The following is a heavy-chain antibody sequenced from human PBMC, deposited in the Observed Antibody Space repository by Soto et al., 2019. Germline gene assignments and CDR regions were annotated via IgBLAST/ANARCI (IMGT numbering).Heavy chain of an antibody. Sequence: GGSVSLSCAASGFTFSSYAMSWVRQAPGKGLEWVSAISGSGGSTYYADSVKGRFTISRDNAKSSLYLQMNSLRPEDTALYYCVKDQSAEFDYWGQGTLVTVSS. J-gene: IGHJ4*02. CDR1: GFTFSSYA. CDR3: VKDQSAEFDY. V-gene: IGHV3-23*01. D-gene: IGHD2-15*01. CDR2: ISGSGGST.